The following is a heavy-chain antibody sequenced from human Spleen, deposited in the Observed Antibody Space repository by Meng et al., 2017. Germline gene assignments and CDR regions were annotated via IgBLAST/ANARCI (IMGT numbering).Heavy chain of an antibody. J-gene: IGHJ4*02. CDR1: GGSFSDYY. Sequence: SETLSLTCVVSGGSFSDYYWSWIRQPPGKGLEWIGEINHSGSTNYNPSLEGRDTISVDTSQNTLSLKLSSVTAADSAVYYCARGPTTMAHDFDYWGQGTLVTVSS. CDR2: INHSGST. D-gene: IGHD4-11*01. V-gene: IGHV4-34*01. CDR3: ARGPTTMAHDFDY.